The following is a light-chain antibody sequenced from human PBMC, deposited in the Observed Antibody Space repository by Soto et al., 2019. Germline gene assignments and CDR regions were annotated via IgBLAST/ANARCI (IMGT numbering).Light chain of an antibody. CDR1: QSVGTN. V-gene: IGKV3-11*01. CDR3: QRRGDWPLYS. CDR2: DAS. J-gene: IGKJ2*03. Sequence: EIVLTQSPATLSLSPGERATLSCRASQSVGTNLAWYQQKPGQAPRVLIYDASDRATGIPARFSGSGSGTDFTLTISRLEPEDFAVYYCQRRGDWPLYSFGQGTKLEIK.